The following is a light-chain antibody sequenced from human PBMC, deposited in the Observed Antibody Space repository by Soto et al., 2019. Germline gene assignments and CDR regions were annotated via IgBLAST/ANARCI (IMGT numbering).Light chain of an antibody. CDR3: SSYTGSSTYVV. Sequence: QSVLTQPPSVSESPGQSITISCTGTSSDVGGYNYVYWYQQHPGQAPKLMIYDVSNRPSGVSNRFSGSKSANTATLTISGLQAEAEADYYCSSYTGSSTYVVFGGGTKLTVL. CDR2: DVS. CDR1: SSDVGGYNY. V-gene: IGLV2-14*01. J-gene: IGLJ2*01.